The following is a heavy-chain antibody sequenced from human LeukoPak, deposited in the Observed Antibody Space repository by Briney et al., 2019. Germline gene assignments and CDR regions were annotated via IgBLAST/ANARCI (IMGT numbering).Heavy chain of an antibody. D-gene: IGHD2-15*01. J-gene: IGHJ4*02. CDR1: GFTVSSNY. Sequence: GGSLRLSCAASGFTVSSNYMSWVRQAPGKGLEWVSVIYSGGSTYHADSVKGRFTISRDNSKNTLYLQMNSLRAEDTAVYYCARDHTDPYCSGGSCYFDYWGQGTLVTVSS. CDR3: ARDHTDPYCSGGSCYFDY. CDR2: IYSGGST. V-gene: IGHV3-53*01.